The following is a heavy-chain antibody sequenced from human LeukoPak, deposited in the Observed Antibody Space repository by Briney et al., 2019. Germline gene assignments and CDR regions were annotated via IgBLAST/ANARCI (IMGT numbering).Heavy chain of an antibody. D-gene: IGHD3-22*01. Sequence: GGSLRLSCAASGFTFSSYVMSWVRQAPGKGLEWVSAISGSGGSTYYADSVKGRFTISRDNSKNTLYLQMNSLRAEDTAVYYCARGEYYYDGGYWGQGTLVTVSS. CDR2: ISGSGGST. V-gene: IGHV3-23*01. CDR3: ARGEYYYDGGY. J-gene: IGHJ4*02. CDR1: GFTFSSYV.